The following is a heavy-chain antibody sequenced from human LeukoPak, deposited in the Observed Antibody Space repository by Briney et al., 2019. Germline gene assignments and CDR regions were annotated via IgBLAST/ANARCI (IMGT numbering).Heavy chain of an antibody. D-gene: IGHD6-6*01. V-gene: IGHV4-39*01. CDR3: ARHRGSSSNFDY. CDR1: GDSINNYY. J-gene: IGHJ4*02. CDR2: IYYSGST. Sequence: SETLSLTCTVSGDSINNYYWDWIRQPPGKGLEYIGSIYYSGSTYYTPSLKSRVTISVDTSKNQFSLKLSSVTATDTAVYYCARHRGSSSNFDYWGQGTLVTVSS.